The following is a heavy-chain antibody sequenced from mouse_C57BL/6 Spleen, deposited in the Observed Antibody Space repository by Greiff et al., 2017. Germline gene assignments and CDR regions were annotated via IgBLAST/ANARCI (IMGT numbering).Heavy chain of an antibody. V-gene: IGHV1-76*01. D-gene: IGHD3-2*02. CDR1: GYTFTDYY. J-gene: IGHJ2*01. CDR2: IYPGSGNT. Sequence: QVQLQQSGAELVRPGASVKLSCKASGYTFTDYYINWVKQRPGQGLEWIARIYPGSGNTYYNEKFKGKATLTAEKSSSTAYMPLSRLTSEDSAVYFCARGTAQGYWGQGTTLKVSS. CDR3: ARGTAQGY.